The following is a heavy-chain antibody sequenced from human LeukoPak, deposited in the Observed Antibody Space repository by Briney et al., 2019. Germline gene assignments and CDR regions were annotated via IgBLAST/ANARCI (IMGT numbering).Heavy chain of an antibody. CDR1: GGTFSSYA. CDR3: ASAYVYVWGSYRS. CDR2: IIPILGIA. V-gene: IGHV1-69*04. Sequence: SVKVSCKASGGTFSSYAISWVRQAPGQGLEWMGRIIPILGIANYAQKFQGRVTITADKSTSTAYMELSSLRSEDTAVYYCASAYVYVWGSYRSWGQGTLVTVSS. J-gene: IGHJ5*02. D-gene: IGHD3-16*02.